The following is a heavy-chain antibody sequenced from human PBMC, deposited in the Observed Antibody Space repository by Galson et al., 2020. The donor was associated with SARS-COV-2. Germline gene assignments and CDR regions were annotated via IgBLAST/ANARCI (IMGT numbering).Heavy chain of an antibody. CDR1: GYTFTSYD. J-gene: IGHJ6*02. CDR2: MNPNSGNT. Sequence: ASVKVSCTASGYTFTSYDMNWVRQATGQGLEWMGWMNPNSGNTGYAQKFQGRVTMTRNTSISTAYMELSSLRSEDTAVYYCARGESIYYDILTGYYKYYYYGMDVWGQGTTVTVSS. CDR3: ARGESIYYDILTGYYKYYYYGMDV. V-gene: IGHV1-8*01. D-gene: IGHD3-9*01.